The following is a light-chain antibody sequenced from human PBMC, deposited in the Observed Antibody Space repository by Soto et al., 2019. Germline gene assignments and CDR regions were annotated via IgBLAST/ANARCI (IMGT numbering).Light chain of an antibody. Sequence: QLVLTQSSSASASLGSSVELTCTLSSGHSSYIIAWHQQQPGKAPRYLMKLEGSGSYNKGSGVPDRFSGSSSGADRYLTISNLQSEDEADYYCETWDSNTRVFGGGTKLTVL. CDR3: ETWDSNTRV. V-gene: IGLV4-60*03. CDR1: SGHSSYI. J-gene: IGLJ2*01. CDR2: LEGSGSY.